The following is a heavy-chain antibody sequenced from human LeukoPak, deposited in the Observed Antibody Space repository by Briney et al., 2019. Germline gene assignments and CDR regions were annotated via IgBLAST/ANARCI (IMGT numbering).Heavy chain of an antibody. Sequence: PGGSLRLSCAASGFSFSSSGMYWVRQAPGKGPEWVAFTRFDDSYKAYGDSVKGRFTISRDNSKNTLYLQMDSLRSDGTAVYYCAKSSAGITWFDPWGQGTLVTVPS. D-gene: IGHD1-1*01. V-gene: IGHV3-30*02. CDR3: AKSSAGITWFDP. CDR1: GFSFSSSG. CDR2: TRFDDSYK. J-gene: IGHJ5*02.